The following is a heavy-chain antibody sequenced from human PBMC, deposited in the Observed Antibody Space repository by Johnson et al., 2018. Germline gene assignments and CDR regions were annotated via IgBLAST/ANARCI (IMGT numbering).Heavy chain of an antibody. V-gene: IGHV3-9*01. Sequence: VQLVESGGGVVQPGRSLRLSCAASGFTFSSYGMHWVRQAPGKGLEWVSGISWNSGSIGYADSVKGRFTISRDNAKNSLYLQMNSLRAEDTALYYCAKDPGGWLGEGAEYFQHWGQGTLVTVSS. CDR1: GFTFSSYG. CDR3: AKDPGGWLGEGAEYFQH. CDR2: ISWNSGSI. D-gene: IGHD3-22*01. J-gene: IGHJ1*01.